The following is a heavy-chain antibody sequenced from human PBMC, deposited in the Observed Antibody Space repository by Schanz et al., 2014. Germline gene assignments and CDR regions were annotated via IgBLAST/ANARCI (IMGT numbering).Heavy chain of an antibody. CDR2: MIGSGSSV. Sequence: EVQLVESGGGLVQPGGSLRLSCAASAFIFRSYSMHWVRQAPGKGLEWVSRMIGSGSSVFYADSVKGRFTISRDNSKNTLYLQMNSLRAEDTAVYYCAYYDVLTGFDYWGQGTQVTVSS. CDR1: AFIFRSYS. CDR3: AYYDVLTGFDY. V-gene: IGHV3-23*04. D-gene: IGHD3-9*01. J-gene: IGHJ4*02.